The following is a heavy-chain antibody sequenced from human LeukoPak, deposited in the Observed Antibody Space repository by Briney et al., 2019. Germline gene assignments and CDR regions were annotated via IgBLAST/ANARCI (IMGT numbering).Heavy chain of an antibody. Sequence: GSLRLSCAASGFTVSSNYMSWVRQAPGKGLEWVSAISGSGGSTYYADSVKGRFTISRDNSKNTLYLQMNSLRAEDTAVYYCAKAGDGYNYFHFDYWGQGTLVTVSS. CDR3: AKAGDGYNYFHFDY. CDR1: GFTVSSNY. CDR2: ISGSGGST. V-gene: IGHV3-23*01. J-gene: IGHJ4*02. D-gene: IGHD5-24*01.